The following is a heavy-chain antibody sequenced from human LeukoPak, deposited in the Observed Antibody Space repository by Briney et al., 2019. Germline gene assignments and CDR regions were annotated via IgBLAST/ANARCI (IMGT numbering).Heavy chain of an antibody. D-gene: IGHD3-10*01. CDR3: ARLYGSGSYSGGWFDP. J-gene: IGHJ5*02. Sequence: GGSLRLSCAASGFTFSSYWMTWVRQAPGKGLEWVANIKRDGSEKYFVDSVKGRFTISRDNAKNSLYLQMNSLRAEDTAVYYCARLYGSGSYSGGWFDPWGQGTLVIVSS. CDR2: IKRDGSEK. V-gene: IGHV3-7*01. CDR1: GFTFSSYW.